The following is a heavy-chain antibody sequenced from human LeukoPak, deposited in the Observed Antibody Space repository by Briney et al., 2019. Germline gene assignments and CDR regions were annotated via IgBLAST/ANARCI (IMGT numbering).Heavy chain of an antibody. CDR1: GGSISSYY. J-gene: IGHJ4*02. CDR2: IYYSGST. D-gene: IGHD1-26*01. V-gene: IGHV4-59*01. Sequence: SETLSLTCTVSGGSISSYYWSWIRQPPGKGLEGIGYIYYSGSTNYNPSLKSRVTISVDTSKNQFSLKLSAVTAADTAVYYCARFRMLGAWHDYWGQGTLVTVSS. CDR3: ARFRMLGAWHDY.